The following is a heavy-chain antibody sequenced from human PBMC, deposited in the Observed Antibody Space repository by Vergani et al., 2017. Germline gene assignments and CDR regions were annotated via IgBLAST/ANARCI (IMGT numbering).Heavy chain of an antibody. CDR2: ISYDGSNK. D-gene: IGHD3-16*01. Sequence: QVQLVESGGGVVQPGRSLRLSCAASGFTFSSYGMHWVRQAPGKGLEWVAVISYDGSNKYYADSVKGLFTISRDNSKNTLYLQMNSLRAEDTAVYYCAKGGGSYGPLGYYGMDVWGQGTTVTVSS. J-gene: IGHJ6*02. V-gene: IGHV3-30*18. CDR3: AKGGGSYGPLGYYGMDV. CDR1: GFTFSSYG.